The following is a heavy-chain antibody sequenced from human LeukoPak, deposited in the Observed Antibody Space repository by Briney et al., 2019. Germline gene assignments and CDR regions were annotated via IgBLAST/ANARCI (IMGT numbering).Heavy chain of an antibody. CDR3: ARLKSGDPTKPAFDY. Sequence: PGGSLRLSCAASGFTFSSYSMNWVRQAPGKGLEWVSYISSSSTIYYADSVKGRFTISRDNAKNSLYLQMNRLRAEDTAVYYCARLKSGDPTKPAFDYWGQGTLVTVSS. CDR2: ISSSSTI. J-gene: IGHJ4*02. D-gene: IGHD2-21*02. CDR1: GFTFSSYS. V-gene: IGHV3-48*04.